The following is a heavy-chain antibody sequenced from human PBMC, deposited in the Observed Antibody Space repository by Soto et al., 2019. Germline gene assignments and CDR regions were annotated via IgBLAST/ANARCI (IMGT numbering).Heavy chain of an antibody. CDR2: IYTSGST. D-gene: IGHD3-10*01. V-gene: IGHV4-4*07. Sequence: SETLSLTCTVSGGSISSYYWSWIRQPAGKGLEWIGRIYTSGSTNYNPSLKSRVTMSVDTSKNQFSLKLSSVTAADTAVYYCARDKSVDGENYYYGMDVWGQGTTVTVSS. CDR3: ARDKSVDGENYYYGMDV. J-gene: IGHJ6*02. CDR1: GGSISSYY.